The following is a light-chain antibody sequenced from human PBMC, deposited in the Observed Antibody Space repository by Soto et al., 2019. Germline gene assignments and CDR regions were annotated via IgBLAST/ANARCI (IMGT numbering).Light chain of an antibody. CDR1: QSVSSY. CDR3: QQRSNWPWT. V-gene: IGKV3-11*01. Sequence: EIVLTQSPATLSLSPGDTATVSCRASQSVSSYLAWYQQKPGQAPRLLIYDASNRATGIPARFSGSGSGTDFTLTISSLEPEDFAVYYCQQRSNWPWTFGQGTKVDIK. CDR2: DAS. J-gene: IGKJ1*01.